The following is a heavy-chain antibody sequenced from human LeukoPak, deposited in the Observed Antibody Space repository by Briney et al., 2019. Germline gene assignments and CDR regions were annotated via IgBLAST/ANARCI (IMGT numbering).Heavy chain of an antibody. CDR1: GYTFTGYY. CDR2: INPNSGDT. Sequence: ASVKVSFKASGYTFTGYYMHWVRQAPGQGLEWMGWINPNSGDTNYAPKFQGRVTMTRDTSINTAYMELSRLRSDDTAVYYCARDIGSGSYYWGQGTLVTVSS. D-gene: IGHD3-10*01. V-gene: IGHV1-2*02. J-gene: IGHJ4*02. CDR3: ARDIGSGSYY.